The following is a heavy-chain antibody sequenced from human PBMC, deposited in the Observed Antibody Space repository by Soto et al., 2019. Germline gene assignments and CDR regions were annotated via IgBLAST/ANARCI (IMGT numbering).Heavy chain of an antibody. V-gene: IGHV1-18*01. Sequence: GPEVKKPGASVKVSCKGSGYIFTSYGIAWVRQAPGQGLEWMGWISAHNGNTEYAQKFQDRVTVTRDTSTSTAYLELRSLRSDDTALYYCARGRYGDYWGQGALVTVSS. D-gene: IGHD4-17*01. CDR2: ISAHNGNT. CDR1: GYIFTSYG. J-gene: IGHJ4*02. CDR3: ARGRYGDY.